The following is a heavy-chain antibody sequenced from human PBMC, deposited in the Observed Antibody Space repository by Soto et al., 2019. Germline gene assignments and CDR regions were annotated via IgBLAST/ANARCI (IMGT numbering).Heavy chain of an antibody. CDR1: GYTSSNYG. Sequence: ASVKVSCKTSGYTSSNYGINWVRQAPGQPLEWLGWISLYSDGTNYAQKFQGRVSMTSDTSTTTAYMELRSLRSDDTAVYYCARVVPGAEAWFGPWGQGTLVTVSS. CDR2: ISLYSDGT. V-gene: IGHV1-18*01. CDR3: ARVVPGAEAWFGP. J-gene: IGHJ5*02. D-gene: IGHD2-2*01.